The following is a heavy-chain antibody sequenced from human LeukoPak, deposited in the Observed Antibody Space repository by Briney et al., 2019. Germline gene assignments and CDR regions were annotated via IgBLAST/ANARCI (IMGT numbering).Heavy chain of an antibody. Sequence: PSETLSLTCTVYGGSLSGYYWSWLRQPPGKGLEFIGEVNDSGKVNYTPSLKSRVTVSVDAPKKQFSLKLTSVTAADTAVYYCARVIDSSESYYRPFDYRGQGMMVTVSS. CDR3: ARVIDSSESYYRPFDY. CDR2: VNDSGKV. J-gene: IGHJ4*02. CDR1: GGSLSGYY. D-gene: IGHD3-10*01. V-gene: IGHV4-34*01.